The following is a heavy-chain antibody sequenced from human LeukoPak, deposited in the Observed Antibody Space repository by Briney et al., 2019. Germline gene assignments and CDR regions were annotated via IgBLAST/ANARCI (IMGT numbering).Heavy chain of an antibody. CDR2: IYHIGTT. V-gene: IGHV4-38-2*01. CDR1: GYSIRSAYY. CDR3: ATTTVVTRDFDY. Sequence: SETLSLTCAASGYSIRSAYYWGWIRQPPGKGLEWIGSIYHIGTTYYNPSLRSRVTISLNTSKSQFSLKLTSVTAADTAVYYCATTTVVTRDFDYWGQGTLVTVSS. D-gene: IGHD4-23*01. J-gene: IGHJ4*02.